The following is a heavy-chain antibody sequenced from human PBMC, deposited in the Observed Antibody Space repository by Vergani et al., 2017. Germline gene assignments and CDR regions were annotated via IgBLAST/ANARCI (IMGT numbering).Heavy chain of an antibody. J-gene: IGHJ5*02. D-gene: IGHD2-2*01. V-gene: IGHV1-18*04. CDR1: GYTFTSYY. CDR3: ARVVRARTLGYCSSTSRNWFEP. Sequence: QVQLVQSGAEVKKPGASVKVSCKASGYTFTSYYMHWVRQAPGQGLEWMGWISAYNGNTNYAQKLQGRVTMTTDTSTSTAYMELRSLRSDDTAVYYCARVVRARTLGYCSSTSRNWFEPWCQGSLVTV. CDR2: ISAYNGNT.